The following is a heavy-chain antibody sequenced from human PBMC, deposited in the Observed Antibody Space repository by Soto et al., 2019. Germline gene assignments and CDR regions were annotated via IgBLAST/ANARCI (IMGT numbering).Heavy chain of an antibody. V-gene: IGHV3-23*01. CDR2: ISGSGDST. CDR1: GFTFSSYA. D-gene: IGHD1-26*01. J-gene: IGHJ4*02. Sequence: LRLSCAASGFTFSSYAMSWVRQAPGKGLEWVSIISGSGDSTSYADSVKGRFTMSRDNSKNTLYLRMNSLRAEDTAVYYCAKLPGNSGSRFDYWGQGTLVTVSS. CDR3: AKLPGNSGSRFDY.